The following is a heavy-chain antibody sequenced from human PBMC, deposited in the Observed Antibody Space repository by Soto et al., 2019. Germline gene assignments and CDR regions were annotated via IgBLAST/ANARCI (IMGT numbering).Heavy chain of an antibody. V-gene: IGHV4-4*07. D-gene: IGHD3-16*01. J-gene: IGHJ5*02. CDR3: AKDVSSRRWFDP. CDR1: GASIRSYH. Sequence: SETLSLTCAVSGASIRSYHWSWIRQPAGKGLEWIGRMQHTGNTNYNPSLKSQVTMSVDTSKNQISLKMTSVTAADTAVYFCAKDVSSRRWFDPWGQGILVTVSS. CDR2: MQHTGNT.